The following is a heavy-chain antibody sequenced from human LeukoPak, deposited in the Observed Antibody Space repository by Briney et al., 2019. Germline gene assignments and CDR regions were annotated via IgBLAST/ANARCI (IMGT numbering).Heavy chain of an antibody. CDR2: IYSGGST. CDR1: GFTVSSNY. CDR3: AREGQQLGHWYFDL. V-gene: IGHV3-66*01. Sequence: GGSLRLSCGGSGFTVSSNYMSWVHQAPGNGLEWISVIYSGGSTYYADSVKGRFTISRDNSKNTLYLQMNSLRAEDTAVYYCAREGQQLGHWYFDLWGRGTLVTVSS. J-gene: IGHJ2*01. D-gene: IGHD6-13*01.